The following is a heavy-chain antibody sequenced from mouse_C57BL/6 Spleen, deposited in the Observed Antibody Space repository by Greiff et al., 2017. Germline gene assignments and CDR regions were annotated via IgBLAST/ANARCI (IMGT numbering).Heavy chain of an antibody. CDR3: ARKSYYGYYFDY. CDR2: IDPSDSYT. J-gene: IGHJ2*01. Sequence: VKLQQPGAELVMPGASVKLSCKASGYTFTSYWMHWVKQRPGQGLEWIGEIDPSDSYTNYNQKFKGKSTLTVDKSSSTAYMQLSSLTSEDSAVYYCARKSYYGYYFDYWGQGTTLTVSS. CDR1: GYTFTSYW. D-gene: IGHD1-1*01. V-gene: IGHV1-69*01.